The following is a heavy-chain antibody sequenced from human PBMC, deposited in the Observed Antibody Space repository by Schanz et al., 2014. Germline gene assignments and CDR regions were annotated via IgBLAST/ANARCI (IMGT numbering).Heavy chain of an antibody. D-gene: IGHD2-2*01. V-gene: IGHV3-23*04. CDR1: GFIFSSYA. CDR2: ISTGGDNT. Sequence: EVQLVESGGGLVQPGGSLKLSCAASGFIFSSYAMTWVRQAPGKGLEWVSAISTGGDNTYYTDSVKGRFTISRDNSRNTLYLQMSSLRAEDTAVYYCVKEGTVVSGYPRDHWGQGTLVTVSS. J-gene: IGHJ4*02. CDR3: VKEGTVVSGYPRDH.